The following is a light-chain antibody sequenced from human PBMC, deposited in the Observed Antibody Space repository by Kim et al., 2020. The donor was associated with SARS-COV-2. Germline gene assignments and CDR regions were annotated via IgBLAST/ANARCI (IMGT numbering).Light chain of an antibody. J-gene: IGLJ2*01. CDR1: NIGTKS. CDR2: YNS. CDR3: QVWDTSRDQVI. V-gene: IGLV3-21*04. Sequence: ATGKTATIACGGDNIGTKSVHWYQQKPGHAPVLVLFYNSDRPSGIPERFSGSNSGNTATLTISRVEAGDEADFYCQVWDTSRDQVIFGGGTQLTVL.